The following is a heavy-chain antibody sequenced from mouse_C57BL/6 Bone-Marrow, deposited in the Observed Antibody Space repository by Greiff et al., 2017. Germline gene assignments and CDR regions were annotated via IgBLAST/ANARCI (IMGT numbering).Heavy chain of an antibody. CDR2: IHPNSGST. V-gene: IGHV1-64*01. Sequence: QVQLQQPGAELVKPGASVKLSCKASGYTFTSYWMHWVKQRPGQGLEWIGMIHPNSGSTNYNEKFKSKATLTVDKSSSKAYMQLSSLTSEDSAVYYCARSYDYYAMDYWGQGTSVTVSS. CDR1: GYTFTSYW. CDR3: ARSYDYYAMDY. J-gene: IGHJ4*01. D-gene: IGHD6-5*01.